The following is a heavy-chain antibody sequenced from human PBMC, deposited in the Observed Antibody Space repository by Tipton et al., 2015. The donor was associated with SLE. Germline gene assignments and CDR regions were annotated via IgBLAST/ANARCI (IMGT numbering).Heavy chain of an antibody. V-gene: IGHV3-23*03. CDR1: GFTFSTYA. J-gene: IGHJ4*02. Sequence: SLRLSCAASGFTFSTYAMSWVRQAPGRGLEWVSVIYGAGSGTYYSDSVKGRFTISRDNSNNTLYLQMNSLRADDTAIYYCAKDRNGEGYNPGHWGQGTLVTVSS. D-gene: IGHD5-24*01. CDR2: IYGAGSGT. CDR3: AKDRNGEGYNPGH.